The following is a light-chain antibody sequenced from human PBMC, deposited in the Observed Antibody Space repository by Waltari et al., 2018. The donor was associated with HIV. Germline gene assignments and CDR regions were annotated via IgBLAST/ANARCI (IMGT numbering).Light chain of an antibody. CDR3: AAWDDTLKSLL. CDR1: FSDIGNFP. CDR2: GN. V-gene: IGLV1-44*01. Sequence: QAVLAQPPSVSGPPGQRVTISCSGSFSDIGNFPVSWYQQLPGTAPKLLLYGNQRLSGVPDRFSGSQSGTSASLAISGLQSEDEADFYCAAWDDTLKSLLFGGGTKLTVL. J-gene: IGLJ2*01.